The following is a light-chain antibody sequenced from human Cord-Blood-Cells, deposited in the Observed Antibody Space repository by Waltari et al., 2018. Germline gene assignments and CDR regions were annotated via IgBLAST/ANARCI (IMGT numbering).Light chain of an antibody. Sequence: EIVLTPSPATLSLSPGERATLSCRASQSVSSYLAWYRQKPDQPPRLLIYDASNSATGSPARFGGSGSGTGFTRTISSLEPEDFAVYYCQQRSDWPPWTFGQGTKLEIK. CDR1: QSVSSY. CDR2: DAS. J-gene: IGKJ1*01. CDR3: QQRSDWPPWT. V-gene: IGKV3-11*01.